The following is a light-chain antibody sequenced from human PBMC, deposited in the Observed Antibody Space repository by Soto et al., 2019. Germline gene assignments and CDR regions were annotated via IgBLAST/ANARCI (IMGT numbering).Light chain of an antibody. V-gene: IGKV3-20*01. Sequence: EIVLTQSPGTLSLSPGERATLSCRASQSISSSYLGWYQQKPGQAPRLLIYGASKRATGIPDRFSGSGSGTRFTLTISRLESEDLAVYYCQEYGSAPAWTFGRGTKVEIK. CDR2: GAS. CDR3: QEYGSAPAWT. J-gene: IGKJ1*01. CDR1: QSISSSY.